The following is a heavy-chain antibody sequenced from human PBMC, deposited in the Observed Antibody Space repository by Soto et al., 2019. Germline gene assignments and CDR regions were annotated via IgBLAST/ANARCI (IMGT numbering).Heavy chain of an antibody. V-gene: IGHV4-59*08. J-gene: IGHJ4*02. Sequence: QVQLQESGPGLVRPSETLSLTCTVSSDSISSYYWIWIRQPPGKGLEWIGYTDYSGNTNYNPALIYRVTMSGDNSKNLSSLTPRCVPAADTAVYYCARAVGDPLYYLDYWGQGSLVTVS. CDR2: TDYSGNT. D-gene: IGHD6-19*01. CDR1: SDSISSYY. CDR3: ARAVGDPLYYLDY.